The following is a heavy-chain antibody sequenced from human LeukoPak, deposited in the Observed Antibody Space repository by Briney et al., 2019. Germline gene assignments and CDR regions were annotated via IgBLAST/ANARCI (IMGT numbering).Heavy chain of an antibody. Sequence: GGSLRLSCAASGFTFRDYYMSWIRQAPEKGLECVSDISLSGSTISYADSLKGRFTISRDNAKNSLYLQMNSLRAEDTAVYYCARGEDWTLIEGLATVTHFDYWGPGTLVTVSS. CDR3: ARGEDWTLIEGLATVTHFDY. V-gene: IGHV3-11*04. D-gene: IGHD4-17*01. CDR2: ISLSGSTI. J-gene: IGHJ4*02. CDR1: GFTFRDYY.